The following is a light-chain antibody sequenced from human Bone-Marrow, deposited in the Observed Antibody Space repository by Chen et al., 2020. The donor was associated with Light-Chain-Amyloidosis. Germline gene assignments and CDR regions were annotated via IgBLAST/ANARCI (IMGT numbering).Light chain of an antibody. Sequence: SYVLTQPSSVSVAPGQTATIACGGNNIGSTSVHWYQQTPGQVPLLVVYDDSDRPSGLPERLAGSNSGNTATLTISRGEAGDEADYDCQVWDRSSDRPVFGGGTKLTGL. CDR1: NIGSTS. V-gene: IGLV3-21*02. CDR2: DDS. J-gene: IGLJ3*02. CDR3: QVWDRSSDRPV.